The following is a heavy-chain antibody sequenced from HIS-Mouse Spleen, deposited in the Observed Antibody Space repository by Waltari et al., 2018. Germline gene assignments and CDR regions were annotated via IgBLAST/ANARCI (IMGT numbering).Heavy chain of an antibody. V-gene: IGHV4-34*01. CDR3: ARGLTGTLNAFDI. D-gene: IGHD1-7*01. J-gene: IGHJ3*02. CDR1: GGSFSGYY. Sequence: QVQLQQWGAGLLKPSETLSLTCAVYGGSFSGYYWSWIRQPPGKGLEWIGEIKHSGRTNYDPSLKGRVTISVDTSKNQFSLKLSSVTAADTAVYYCARGLTGTLNAFDIWGQGTMVTVSS. CDR2: IKHSGRT.